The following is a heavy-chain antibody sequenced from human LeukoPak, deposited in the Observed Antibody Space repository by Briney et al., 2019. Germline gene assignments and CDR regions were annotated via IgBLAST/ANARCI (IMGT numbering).Heavy chain of an antibody. CDR1: GFTFSSYG. J-gene: IGHJ3*02. CDR2: IRYDGSNK. CDR3: AKFPPFTIFGVDDAFEI. D-gene: IGHD3-3*01. V-gene: IGHV3-30*02. Sequence: GGSLRLSCAASGFTFSSYGMHWVRQAPGKGLEWVAFIRYDGSNKYYADSVKGRFTISRDNSKNTLYLQMNSLRAEDTAVYYCAKFPPFTIFGVDDAFEIWGQGTMVTVSS.